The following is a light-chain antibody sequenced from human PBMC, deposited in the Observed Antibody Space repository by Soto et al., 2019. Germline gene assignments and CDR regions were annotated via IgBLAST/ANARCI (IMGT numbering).Light chain of an antibody. Sequence: DIQVTQSPSSLSASLGDRATITCRANQAIGVYLAWVQQQPGKVPKLLIYAVSALQSGVPSRFSGSGSGTDLSLSISSLQPEDIATYYCQKYNSAPLSFGGGTKVEI. CDR2: AVS. V-gene: IGKV1-27*01. J-gene: IGKJ4*01. CDR3: QKYNSAPLS. CDR1: QAIGVY.